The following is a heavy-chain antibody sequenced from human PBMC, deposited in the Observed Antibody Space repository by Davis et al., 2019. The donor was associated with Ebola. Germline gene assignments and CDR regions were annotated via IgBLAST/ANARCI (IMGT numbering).Heavy chain of an antibody. J-gene: IGHJ4*02. Sequence: GEPLKISCTASGFTFGDYGMSWFRPAPGKGLEWVGFMRSKAYGGTTEYAASVKGRFTISRDDSKSIAYLQMNSLKTEDTAVYYCSRRAAADDYWGQGTLVTVSS. D-gene: IGHD6-13*01. CDR3: SRRAAADDY. V-gene: IGHV3-49*03. CDR1: GFTFGDYG. CDR2: MRSKAYGGTT.